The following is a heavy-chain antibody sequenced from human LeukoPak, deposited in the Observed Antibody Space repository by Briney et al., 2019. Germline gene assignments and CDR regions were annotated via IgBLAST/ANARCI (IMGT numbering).Heavy chain of an antibody. V-gene: IGHV4-38-2*02. Sequence: SETLSLTCTVSGYSLSSGYYSGCIRQPPGKGLEWIGSIYHSGSTYYNPSLKSRVTISVDTSKNQFSLKLSSVTAADTAVYYCARGGVTYYFDYWGQGTLVTVSS. CDR1: GYSLSSGYY. CDR2: IYHSGST. CDR3: ARGGVTYYFDY. D-gene: IGHD4-23*01. J-gene: IGHJ4*02.